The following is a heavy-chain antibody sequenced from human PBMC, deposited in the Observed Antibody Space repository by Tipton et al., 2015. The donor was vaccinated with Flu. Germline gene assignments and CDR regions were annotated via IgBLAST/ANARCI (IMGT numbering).Heavy chain of an antibody. CDR1: GDSIRSSNY. CDR3: ARRDYSNYVSEPKSWFET. V-gene: IGHV4-39*07. J-gene: IGHJ5*02. D-gene: IGHD6-13*01. CDR2: VHRSGSP. Sequence: TLSLTCAVSGDSIRSSNYCWGWIRQPPGKGLEWIGNVHRSGSPYYNPSLRSRVSMTVDGAKNQFSLRLASVTASDTAVYYCARRDYSNYVSEPKSWFETWGQGTLVTASS.